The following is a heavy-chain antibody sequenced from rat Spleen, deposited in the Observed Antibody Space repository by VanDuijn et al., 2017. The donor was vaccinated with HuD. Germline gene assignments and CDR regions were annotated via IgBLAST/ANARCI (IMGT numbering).Heavy chain of an antibody. Sequence: EVQLVESDGGLVQPGRSLKLSCAASGFTFSDYNMAWVRQAPKKGLEWVATISFDGSSTYYRDSVKGRFTISRENAKSTLCLLMDSLRSEDTATYYCARQDTSGYSNWFAYWGQGTLVTVSS. D-gene: IGHD4-3*01. CDR1: GFTFSDYN. J-gene: IGHJ3*01. V-gene: IGHV5-7*01. CDR3: ARQDTSGYSNWFAY. CDR2: ISFDGSST.